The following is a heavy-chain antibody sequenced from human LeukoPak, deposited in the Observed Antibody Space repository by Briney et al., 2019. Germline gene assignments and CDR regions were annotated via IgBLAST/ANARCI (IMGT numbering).Heavy chain of an antibody. Sequence: GGPLRLSCAASGFTFSSYWMSWVRQAPGKGLEWVANIKQDGSEKYYVDSVKGRFTISRDNAKNSLYLQMNSLRAEDTAVYYCASGLYGSGSYLDYWGQGTLVTVSS. J-gene: IGHJ4*02. V-gene: IGHV3-7*01. CDR1: GFTFSSYW. CDR2: IKQDGSEK. D-gene: IGHD3-10*01. CDR3: ASGLYGSGSYLDY.